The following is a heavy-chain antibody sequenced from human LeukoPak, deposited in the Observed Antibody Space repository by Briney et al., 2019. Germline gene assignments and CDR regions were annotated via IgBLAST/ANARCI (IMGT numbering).Heavy chain of an antibody. J-gene: IGHJ6*02. Sequence: PSETLSLTCTVSGDSISSSYYYWVWIRQPPGKGLEWIGYIYYSGSTNYNPSLKSRVTISVDTSKNQFSLKLSSVTAADTAVYYCARTDTAMAYYYYGMDVWGQGTTVTVSS. CDR1: GDSISSSYYY. CDR2: IYYSGST. D-gene: IGHD5-18*01. CDR3: ARTDTAMAYYYYGMDV. V-gene: IGHV4-61*05.